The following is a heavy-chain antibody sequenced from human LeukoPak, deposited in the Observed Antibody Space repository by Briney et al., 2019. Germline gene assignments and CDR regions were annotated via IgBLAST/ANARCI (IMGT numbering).Heavy chain of an antibody. Sequence: GESLKISCKGLGYSFSSYWNAWVRQRPGKGLEWMGIIYPGGSETRYDPSFQGQVTISADSSTSTAYLQWSSLRASDTAMYYCARSITRIGPNWFDPWGQGTLVTVSS. CDR2: IYPGGSET. CDR3: ARSITRIGPNWFDP. V-gene: IGHV5-51*01. J-gene: IGHJ5*02. CDR1: GYSFSSYW. D-gene: IGHD3-3*01.